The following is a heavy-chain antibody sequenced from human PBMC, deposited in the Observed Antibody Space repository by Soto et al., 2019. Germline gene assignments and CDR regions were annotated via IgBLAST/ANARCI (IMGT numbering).Heavy chain of an antibody. V-gene: IGHV3-64D*08. CDR1: GFTFSSYA. Sequence: GGSLRLSCSASGFTFSSYAMHWVRQAPGKGLEYVSAISSNGGSTYYADSAKGRFTISRDNSKNTLYLQMSSLRAEDTAVYYCVKDSALVVVPAAIPYFDYWGQGTLVTVSS. CDR2: ISSNGGST. D-gene: IGHD2-2*02. CDR3: VKDSALVVVPAAIPYFDY. J-gene: IGHJ4*02.